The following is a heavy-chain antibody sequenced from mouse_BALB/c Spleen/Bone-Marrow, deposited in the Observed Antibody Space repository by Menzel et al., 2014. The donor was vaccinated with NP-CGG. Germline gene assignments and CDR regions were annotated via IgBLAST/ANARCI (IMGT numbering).Heavy chain of an antibody. V-gene: IGHV7-3*02. D-gene: IGHD1-1*01. Sequence: EVKVEESGGGLVQPGGSLRLSCATSGFTFTDYYMNWVRQPPGKALEWLGFIRNKANGYTTEHSASVKGRFTISRDNSQSILYLQMNTLRAEDSATYYCARDSRSTVSHFDYWGQGTTLTVSS. CDR2: IRNKANGYTT. CDR3: ARDSRSTVSHFDY. CDR1: GFTFTDYY. J-gene: IGHJ2*01.